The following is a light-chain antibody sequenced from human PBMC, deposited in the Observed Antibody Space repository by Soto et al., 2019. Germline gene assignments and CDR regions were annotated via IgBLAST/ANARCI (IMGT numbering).Light chain of an antibody. CDR3: QQYGSSGT. CDR1: QSINTY. J-gene: IGKJ1*01. Sequence: ETVLTQSPATLSLSPGEGATLSCRASQSINTYLAWYQQKPGQAPRLLIYGASNRATGIPDRFSGSGSGTDFTLTISRLEPEDFAVYYCQQYGSSGTFGQGTKVDIK. CDR2: GAS. V-gene: IGKV3-20*01.